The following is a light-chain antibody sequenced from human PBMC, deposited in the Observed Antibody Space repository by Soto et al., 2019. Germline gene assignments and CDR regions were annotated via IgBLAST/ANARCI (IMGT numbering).Light chain of an antibody. CDR3: QQYNDRLWT. V-gene: IGKV3-15*01. CDR2: GAS. J-gene: IGKJ1*01. Sequence: EINMTQSPATLSVSLGDRVTLSCRASQSVTYNLAWYQQRPGQAPRLLIYGASTRATGIPPRFSGRGSGTEFILTSTSLQSEDFAVYYCQQYNDRLWTFGQGTKVEIK. CDR1: QSVTYN.